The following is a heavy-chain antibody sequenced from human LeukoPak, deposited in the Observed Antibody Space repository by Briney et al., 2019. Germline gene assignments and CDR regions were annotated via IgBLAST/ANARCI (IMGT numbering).Heavy chain of an antibody. J-gene: IGHJ6*03. CDR3: ARDAPRNYYDSSGYREGYYYYMDV. Sequence: ASVKVSCKASGYTFTSYYMHWVRQAPGQGLEWMGIINPSGGSTSYAQKFQGRVTMTRDTSTSTAYMELSSLRSEDTAVYYCARDAPRNYYDSSGYREGYYYYMDVWGKGTTVTVSS. V-gene: IGHV1-46*01. CDR2: INPSGGST. D-gene: IGHD3-22*01. CDR1: GYTFTSYY.